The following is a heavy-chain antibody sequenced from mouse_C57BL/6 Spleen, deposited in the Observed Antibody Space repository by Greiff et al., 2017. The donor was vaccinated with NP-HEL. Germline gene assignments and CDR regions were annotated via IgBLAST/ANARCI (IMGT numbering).Heavy chain of an antibody. J-gene: IGHJ4*01. V-gene: IGHV1-53*01. CDR3: ARGDYDGLYALDY. CDR2: INPSNGGT. D-gene: IGHD2-4*01. Sequence: VQLQQPGTELVKPGASVKLSCKASGYTFTSYWMHWVKQRPGQGLEWIGNINPSNGGTNYNEKFKSKATLTVDKSSSTAYMQLSSLTSEDSSVYYCARGDYDGLYALDYWGQGTSVTVSS. CDR1: GYTFTSYW.